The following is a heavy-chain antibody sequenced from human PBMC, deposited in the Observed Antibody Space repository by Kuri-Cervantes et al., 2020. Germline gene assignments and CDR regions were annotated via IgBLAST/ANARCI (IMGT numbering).Heavy chain of an antibody. CDR2: ISAYSGDT. CDR1: GGTFSSYA. D-gene: IGHD4-23*01. V-gene: IGHV1-18*01. Sequence: ASVKVSCKASGGTFSSYAISWVRQAPGQGLEWMGWISAYSGDTNYAQKFQDRVTMTTDTSTNTAHMELRSLRSDDTAVYYCARDQRSATVAGDDAFNLWGQGTMVTVSS. J-gene: IGHJ3*01. CDR3: ARDQRSATVAGDDAFNL.